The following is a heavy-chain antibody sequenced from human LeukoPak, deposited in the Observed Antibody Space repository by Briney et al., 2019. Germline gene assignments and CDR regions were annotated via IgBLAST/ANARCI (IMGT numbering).Heavy chain of an antibody. J-gene: IGHJ4*02. CDR2: ISDDVNST. D-gene: IGHD3-22*01. CDR1: GFTLSTYT. Sequence: GGSLRLSCAVSGFTLSTYTMSWVRQAPGKGLEWVSSISDDVNSTSYADSVKGRFTISRDNSKNTLYLQIKSLRVEDTAVYYCAKAPYGYDSSGYPPDYWGQGTLVTVSS. CDR3: AKAPYGYDSSGYPPDY. V-gene: IGHV3-23*01.